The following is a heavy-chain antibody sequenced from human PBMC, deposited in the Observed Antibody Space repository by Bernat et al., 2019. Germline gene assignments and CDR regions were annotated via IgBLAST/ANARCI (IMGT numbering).Heavy chain of an antibody. CDR2: IWYDGSDK. CDR1: GFTFSNYG. D-gene: IGHD3-22*01. CDR3: ARDAGMNYYDTKYFDP. Sequence: QVQLVESGGGVVQPGRSLRLSCAASGFTFSNYGMHWVRQAPGKGLEWVAVIWYDGSDKYYADSVKGRFTISRDNSKNTLYLQMNSLRAEDTAVYYCARDAGMNYYDTKYFDPWGKGTLVTVSS. V-gene: IGHV3-33*01. J-gene: IGHJ5*02.